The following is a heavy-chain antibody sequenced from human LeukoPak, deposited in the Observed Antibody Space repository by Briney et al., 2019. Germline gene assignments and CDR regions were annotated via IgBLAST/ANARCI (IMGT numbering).Heavy chain of an antibody. J-gene: IGHJ3*02. V-gene: IGHV1-2*06. D-gene: IGHD3-10*01. CDR1: GYTFIGYY. Sequence: ASVTVSCKASGYTFIGYYMHWVRQAPGQGLEWMGRINPNSGGTNYAQKFQGRVTMTRDTSISTAYMELSRLRSDDTAVYYCASLLLWFGESILHDAFDIWGQGTMVTVSS. CDR2: INPNSGGT. CDR3: ASLLLWFGESILHDAFDI.